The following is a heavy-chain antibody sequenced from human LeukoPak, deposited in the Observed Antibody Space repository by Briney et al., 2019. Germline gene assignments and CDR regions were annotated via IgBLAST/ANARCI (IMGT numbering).Heavy chain of an antibody. CDR3: ATYYYDSSGYYSLPLFDY. V-gene: IGHV1-69*05. J-gene: IGHJ4*02. CDR2: IIPIFGTA. CDR1: GGTFSSYA. Sequence: SVKVSCKASGGTFSSYAISWMRQAPGQGLEWMGGIIPIFGTANYAQKFQGRVTITTDESTSTAYMELSSLRSEDTAVYYCATYYYDSSGYYSLPLFDYWGQGTLVTVSS. D-gene: IGHD3-22*01.